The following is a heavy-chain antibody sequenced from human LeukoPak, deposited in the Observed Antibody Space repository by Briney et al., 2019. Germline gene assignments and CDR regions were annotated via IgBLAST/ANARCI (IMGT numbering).Heavy chain of an antibody. J-gene: IGHJ3*02. V-gene: IGHV3-20*01. Sequence: GGSLRLSCAASGFTFDDYGMSWVRQAPGKGLEWVSGINWNGGSTGYADSVKGRFTISRDNAKNSPYLQMNSLRAEDTALYHCAREFYYDSSGAFDIWGQGTMVTVSS. CDR1: GFTFDDYG. D-gene: IGHD3-22*01. CDR2: INWNGGST. CDR3: AREFYYDSSGAFDI.